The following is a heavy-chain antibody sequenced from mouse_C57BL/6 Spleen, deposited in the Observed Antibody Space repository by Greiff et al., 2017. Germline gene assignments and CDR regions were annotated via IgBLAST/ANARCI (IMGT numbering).Heavy chain of an antibody. CDR3: ARDGFTTVVARSD. CDR2: ILPGSGST. D-gene: IGHD1-1*01. Sequence: VQLQQSGAELMKPGASVKLSCKATGYTFTGYWIAWVKQRPGHGLEWIGEILPGSGSTNYNEKFKGTATFTADTSSNTAYMQLSSLTTEDSASYYCARDGFTTVVARSDWGQGTLVTVSA. CDR1: GYTFTGYW. J-gene: IGHJ3*01. V-gene: IGHV1-9*01.